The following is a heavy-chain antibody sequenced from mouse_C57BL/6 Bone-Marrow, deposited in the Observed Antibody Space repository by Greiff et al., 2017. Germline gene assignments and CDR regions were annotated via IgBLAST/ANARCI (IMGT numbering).Heavy chain of an antibody. CDR1: GFTFSDYG. CDR3: ARGRRGFAY. J-gene: IGHJ3*01. V-gene: IGHV5-17*01. Sequence: EVQLQESEGGLVKPGGSLKLSCAASGFTFSDYGMHWVRQAPEKGLEWVAYISSGSSTIYYADTVKGRFTISRDNAKNTLFLQMTSLRSEDTAMYYCARGRRGFAYWGQGTLVTVSA. CDR2: ISSGSSTI.